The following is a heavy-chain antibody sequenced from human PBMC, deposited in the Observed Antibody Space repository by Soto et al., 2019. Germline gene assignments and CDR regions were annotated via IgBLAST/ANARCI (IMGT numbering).Heavy chain of an antibody. CDR2: TTAILGKT. CDR3: AAGDSSDTWDH. J-gene: IGHJ4*02. Sequence: QVQLVQSGAEVKKPGSSVKVSCKASGDTLSNYGVSWVRQVPGKGLEWMGGTTAILGKTDYAQKFQGRMTITSDESTTTSYMELNSLTSDDTAVYYCAAGDSSDTWDHWGQGTLGTVSS. V-gene: IGHV1-69*01. D-gene: IGHD6-19*01. CDR1: GDTLSNYG.